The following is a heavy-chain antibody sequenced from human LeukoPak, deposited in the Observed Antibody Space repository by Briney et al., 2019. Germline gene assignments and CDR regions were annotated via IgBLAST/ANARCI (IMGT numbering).Heavy chain of an antibody. J-gene: IGHJ4*02. CDR3: ASESSSGFYFHY. Sequence: SSETLSLTCTVSGGSISSYYWSWIRQPPGKGLEWIGYIYYSGSTNYNPSLKSRVTISVDTSKNQFSLKLSSVTAADTAVYYCASESSSGFYFHYWGQGALVTVSS. V-gene: IGHV4-59*01. CDR2: IYYSGST. D-gene: IGHD6-19*01. CDR1: GGSISSYY.